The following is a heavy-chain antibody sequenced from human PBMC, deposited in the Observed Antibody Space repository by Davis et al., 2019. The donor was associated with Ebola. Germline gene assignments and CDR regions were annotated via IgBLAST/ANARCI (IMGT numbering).Heavy chain of an antibody. CDR1: GHAFTTYA. Sequence: AASVKVSCKASGHAFTTYALNWVRQAPGQGLEWMRCISTNTGNPTYAQGFTGRFVFSLDTSVSTAYVQISDLKAEDTAVYYCARNLMRIVGPGPFEYWGQGSLVTVSS. D-gene: IGHD2-8*01. CDR3: ARNLMRIVGPGPFEY. CDR2: ISTNTGNP. V-gene: IGHV7-4-1*02. J-gene: IGHJ4*02.